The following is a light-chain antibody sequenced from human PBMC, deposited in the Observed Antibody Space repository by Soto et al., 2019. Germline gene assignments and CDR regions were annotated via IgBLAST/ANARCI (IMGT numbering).Light chain of an antibody. V-gene: IGLV2-14*01. J-gene: IGLJ1*01. CDR2: DVS. CDR1: SSDVGGYNY. Sequence: QSALTQPASVSGSPGQSITISCTGTSSDVGGYNYVSWYQQHTGKAPKLMIYDVSNRPSGVSNRFSGSKSGNTASLTISGLQAEDEADYYCRSYTSSSSYVFGTGTKLTVL. CDR3: RSYTSSSSYV.